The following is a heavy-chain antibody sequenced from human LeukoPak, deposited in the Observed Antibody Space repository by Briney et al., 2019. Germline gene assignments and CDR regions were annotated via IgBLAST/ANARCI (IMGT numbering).Heavy chain of an antibody. CDR2: INHRGRA. Sequence: PSETLSLTCAVYGGSFSAYSWSWIRQPPGKGLEWIGQINHRGRANYSPSLKSRVTISVDTSKNQFSLKVNSVTAADTAVYYCAGVGATVDPWGQGTLVTVSS. D-gene: IGHD1-26*01. V-gene: IGHV4-34*01. J-gene: IGHJ5*02. CDR1: GGSFSAYS. CDR3: AGVGATVDP.